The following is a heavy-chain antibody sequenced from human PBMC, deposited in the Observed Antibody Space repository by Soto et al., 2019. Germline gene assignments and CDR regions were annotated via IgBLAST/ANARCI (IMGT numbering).Heavy chain of an antibody. D-gene: IGHD1-26*01. CDR2: MSFDGTTK. V-gene: IGHV3-30-3*01. J-gene: IGHJ4*02. Sequence: QVQLVESGGGVVQPGRSLRLSCAASGFTFSNFAMHWFRQAPGKGLEWVAVMSFDGTTKFYADSVKGRFTVSRDNSQNTLYLQMNSLRDEDTAVYYCAREGPEAFRSIWHFDYWGQGTLVTVSS. CDR1: GFTFSNFA. CDR3: AREGPEAFRSIWHFDY.